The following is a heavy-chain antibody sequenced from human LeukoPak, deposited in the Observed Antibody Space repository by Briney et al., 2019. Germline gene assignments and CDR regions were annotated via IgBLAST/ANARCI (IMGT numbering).Heavy chain of an antibody. V-gene: IGHV1-46*01. J-gene: IGHJ4*02. D-gene: IGHD3-10*02. CDR1: GYTFTSYY. Sequence: ASVKVSCKASGYTFTSYYMHWVRQAPGQGLEWMGIINPSGGSTSYAQKFQGRVTMTADTSTDTVYMALSSLRSEDTAVYYCATEGKIVRGLYTDYWGQGTLVTVSS. CDR3: ATEGKIVRGLYTDY. CDR2: INPSGGST.